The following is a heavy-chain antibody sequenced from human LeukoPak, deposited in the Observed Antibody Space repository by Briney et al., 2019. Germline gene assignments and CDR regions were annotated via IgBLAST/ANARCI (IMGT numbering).Heavy chain of an antibody. J-gene: IGHJ4*02. Sequence: SETLSLTCTVSGGSISSYYWNWIRQPPGKGLEWIGEVNHSGSTNYNPSLKSRVTISVDTSKNQFSLKLSSVTAADTAVYYCARGRSAYYYGSGSYYYWGQGTLVTVSS. V-gene: IGHV4-34*01. CDR3: ARGRSAYYYGSGSYYY. CDR1: GGSISSYY. CDR2: VNHSGST. D-gene: IGHD3-10*01.